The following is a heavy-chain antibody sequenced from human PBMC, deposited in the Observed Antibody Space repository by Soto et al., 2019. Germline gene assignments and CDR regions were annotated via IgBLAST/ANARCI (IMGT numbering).Heavy chain of an antibody. CDR2: IYYSGST. CDR3: ARARDRWSLALDY. D-gene: IGHD3-3*01. V-gene: IGHV4-59*01. J-gene: IGHJ4*02. Sequence: SETLSLTCTVSGGSISSYYWSWIRQPPGKGLEWIGYIYYSGSTNYNPSLKSRVTISVDTSKNQFSLKLSSVTAADTAVYYCARARDRWSLALDYWGQGTLVTVSS. CDR1: GGSISSYY.